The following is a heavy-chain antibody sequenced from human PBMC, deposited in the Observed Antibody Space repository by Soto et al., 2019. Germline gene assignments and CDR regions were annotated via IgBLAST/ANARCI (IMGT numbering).Heavy chain of an antibody. CDR2: LSGSDGKT. Sequence: EVQLLESGVGLVRPGGSLRLSCTASGFSFSSYALSWVRQAPGKGLEWVSTLSGSDGKTYYADSVKCRFSISRDTSKTTLYLEMTSLRVEDTAVYYCARWSVLDYWGQGARVTVS. V-gene: IGHV3-23*01. CDR1: GFSFSSYA. J-gene: IGHJ4*02. CDR3: ARWSVLDY. D-gene: IGHD1-26*01.